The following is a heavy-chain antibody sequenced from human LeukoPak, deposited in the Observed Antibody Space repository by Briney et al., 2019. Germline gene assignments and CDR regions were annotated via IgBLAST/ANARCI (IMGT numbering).Heavy chain of an antibody. CDR2: ISYDGSNK. D-gene: IGHD3-22*01. CDR1: GFTFGSHA. V-gene: IGHV3-30*04. Sequence: GGSLRLSYAASGFTFGSHAMHWVRQAPGKGLEWVAVISYDGSNKYYADSVKGRFTISRDNSKNTLYLQMNSLRAEDTAVYYCARDFSSYYANSAYYGDTWFDYWGQGTLVTVSS. CDR3: ARDFSSYYANSAYYGDTWFDY. J-gene: IGHJ4*02.